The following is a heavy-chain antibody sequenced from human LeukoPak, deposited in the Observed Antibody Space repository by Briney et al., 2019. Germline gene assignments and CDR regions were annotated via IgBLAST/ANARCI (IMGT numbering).Heavy chain of an antibody. CDR2: INHSGST. Sequence: PSETLSLTCAVYGGSFSGYYWSWIRQPPGKGLEWIGEINHSGSTNYNPSLKSRVTISVDTSKNQFSLKLSSVTAADTAVYYCARGRPRVDYFDYWGQGTLVTVSS. CDR1: GGSFSGYY. CDR3: ARGRPRVDYFDY. V-gene: IGHV4-34*01. D-gene: IGHD3-3*01. J-gene: IGHJ4*02.